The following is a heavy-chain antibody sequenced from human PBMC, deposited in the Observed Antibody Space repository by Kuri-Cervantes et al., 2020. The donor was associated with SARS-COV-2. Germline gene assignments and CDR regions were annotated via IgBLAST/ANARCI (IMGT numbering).Heavy chain of an antibody. V-gene: IGHV4-59*01. J-gene: IGHJ5*02. CDR3: ARGGTYYYDRSGFDWFDP. D-gene: IGHD3-22*01. CDR2: IYHSGST. CDR1: GGSINNYY. Sequence: SETLSLTCTVSGGSINNYYWSWIRLPPGKGLEWIGYIYHSGSTNYNPSLNSRVTISIDTSKNQFALRLSTVTAADTAVYYCARGGTYYYDRSGFDWFDPWGQGTLVTVSS.